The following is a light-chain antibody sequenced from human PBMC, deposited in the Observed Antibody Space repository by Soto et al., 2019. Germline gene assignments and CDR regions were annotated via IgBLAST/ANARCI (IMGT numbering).Light chain of an antibody. Sequence: GAIVTVTCRASQRIISWLAWYQQKPGNAPKLLIYAAFILQSGVPSRFSGYGSGTDFTLSISSLQPEDFATYYCQPADSFPITFGQGTRLAIK. CDR2: AAF. J-gene: IGKJ5*01. V-gene: IGKV1-12*01. CDR3: QPADSFPIT. CDR1: QRIISW.